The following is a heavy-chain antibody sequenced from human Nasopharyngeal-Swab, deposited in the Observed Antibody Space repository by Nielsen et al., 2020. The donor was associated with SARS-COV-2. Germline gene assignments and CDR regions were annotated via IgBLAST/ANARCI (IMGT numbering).Heavy chain of an antibody. V-gene: IGHV3-23*01. J-gene: IGHJ6*02. Sequence: GESLKISCAASDFIFSDYAMNWVRQAPGKGLEWVSAISGSTHSPYYAASVKGRFIISRDNSKDTLYLQMNSLRADDTAVYYCAKASVGATKGYYYYGMDVWGQGTTVTVSS. D-gene: IGHD1-26*01. CDR2: ISGSTHSP. CDR1: DFIFSDYA. CDR3: AKASVGATKGYYYYGMDV.